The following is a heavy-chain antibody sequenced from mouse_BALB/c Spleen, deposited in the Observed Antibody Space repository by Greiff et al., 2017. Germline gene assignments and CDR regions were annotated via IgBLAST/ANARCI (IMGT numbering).Heavy chain of an antibody. CDR1: GYTFTSYT. D-gene: IGHD1-1*01. CDR3: ARGNYYYGSSHYYAMDY. CDR2: INPSSGYT. Sequence: QVQLQQSGAELARPGASVKMSCKASGYTFTSYTMHWVKQRPGQGLEWIGYINPSSGYTNYNQKFKDKATLTADKSSSTAYMQLSSLTSEDSAVYYCARGNYYYGSSHYYAMDYWGQGTSVTVSS. V-gene: IGHV1-4*01. J-gene: IGHJ4*01.